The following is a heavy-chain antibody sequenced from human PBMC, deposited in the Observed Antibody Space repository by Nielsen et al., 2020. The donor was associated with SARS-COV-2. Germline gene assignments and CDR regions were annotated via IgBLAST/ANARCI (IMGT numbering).Heavy chain of an antibody. D-gene: IGHD3-22*01. J-gene: IGHJ4*02. CDR2: INSDGSST. Sequence: GESLKISCAASGFTFSSYWMHWVRQAPGKGLVWVSRINSDGSSTSYADSVKGRFTISRDNAKNSLYLQMNSLRAEDTAVYYCARDRAPYYYDSSGYYPNYFDYWGQGTLVTVSS. CDR3: ARDRAPYYYDSSGYYPNYFDY. CDR1: GFTFSSYW. V-gene: IGHV3-74*01.